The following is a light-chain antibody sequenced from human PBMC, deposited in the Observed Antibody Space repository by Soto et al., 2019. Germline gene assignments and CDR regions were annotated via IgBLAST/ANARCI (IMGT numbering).Light chain of an antibody. CDR2: AVS. CDR1: QSNSSY. Sequence: DIQMTQSPSSLSASIGDRVTITCRASQSNSSYLNWYQQKPGKAPKLLMYAVSTLQSGVPSGFSGSGSGTDFTLTISRLQPEDFATYFCQQSYDTPFTFGPGTKVDIK. CDR3: QQSYDTPFT. J-gene: IGKJ3*01. V-gene: IGKV1-39*01.